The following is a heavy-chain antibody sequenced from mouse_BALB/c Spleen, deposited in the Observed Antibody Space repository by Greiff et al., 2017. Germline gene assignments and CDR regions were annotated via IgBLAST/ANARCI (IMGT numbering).Heavy chain of an antibody. CDR1: GYSFTSYW. V-gene: IGHV1S126*01. CDR2: IDPSDSET. J-gene: IGHJ2*01. D-gene: IGHD4-1*01. CDR3: ARAGTNYFDY. Sequence: VQLQESGPQLVRPGASVKISCKASGYSFTSYWMHWVKQRPGQGLEWIGMIDPSDSETRLNQKFTDKATLTVDKSSSTAYMTLSSPTSEDSAVYYCARAGTNYFDYWGQGTTLTVSS.